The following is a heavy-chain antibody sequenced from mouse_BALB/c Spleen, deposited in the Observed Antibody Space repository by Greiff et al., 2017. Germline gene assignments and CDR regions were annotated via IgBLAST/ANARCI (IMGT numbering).Heavy chain of an antibody. D-gene: IGHD2-1*01. CDR3: ARHDGNMDY. J-gene: IGHJ4*01. CDR2: ISSGGSYT. V-gene: IGHV5-6*01. Sequence: EVQVVESGGDLVKPGGSLKLSCAASGFTFSSYGMSWVRQTPDKRLEWVATISSGGSYTYYPDSVKGRFTISRDNAKNTLYLQMSSLKSEDTAMYYCARHDGNMDYWGQGTSVTVSS. CDR1: GFTFSSYG.